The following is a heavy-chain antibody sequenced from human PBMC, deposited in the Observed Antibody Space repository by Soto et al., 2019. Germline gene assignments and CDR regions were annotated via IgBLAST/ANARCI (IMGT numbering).Heavy chain of an antibody. D-gene: IGHD6-6*01. Sequence: SNARCWAQQDIGQGLEWMGGIIPIFGTANYAQKFQGRVTITADESTSTAYMELSSLRSEDTAVYYCARDRKGSSSYWFELWGQGTLVPVSS. CDR1: SNA. CDR2: IIPIFGTA. V-gene: IGHV1-69*01. J-gene: IGHJ5*02. CDR3: ARDRKGSSSYWFEL.